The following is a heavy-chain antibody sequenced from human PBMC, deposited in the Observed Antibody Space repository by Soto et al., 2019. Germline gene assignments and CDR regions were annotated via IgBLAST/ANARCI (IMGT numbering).Heavy chain of an antibody. V-gene: IGHV3-7*01. J-gene: IGHJ6*02. Sequence: EVQLVESGGGLVQPGGSLRLSCAASGFTFSSYWMSWVRQAPGKGLEWVANIKQDGSEKYYVDSVKGRFTISRDNAKNLLYLQMNSLRAEDTAVYYCARVQGYDFWSGYSYYYYGMDVWGQGATVTVSS. D-gene: IGHD3-3*01. CDR3: ARVQGYDFWSGYSYYYYGMDV. CDR1: GFTFSSYW. CDR2: IKQDGSEK.